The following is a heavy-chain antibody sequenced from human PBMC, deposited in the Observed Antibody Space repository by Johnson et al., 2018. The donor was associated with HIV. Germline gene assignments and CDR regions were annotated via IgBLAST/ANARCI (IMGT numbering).Heavy chain of an antibody. CDR3: AREELEPDVFDI. CDR2: ISYDGSNK. V-gene: IGHV3-30-3*01. D-gene: IGHD1-1*01. J-gene: IGHJ3*02. Sequence: QVQLVESGGGVVQPGRSLRLSCAASGFTFSIYAMHWVRQAPGKGLEWVAVISYDGSNKYYADSVKGRFTISRDNSKNTLYLQMNSLRAEDTAVYYCAREELEPDVFDIWGQGTMVTVSS. CDR1: GFTFSIYA.